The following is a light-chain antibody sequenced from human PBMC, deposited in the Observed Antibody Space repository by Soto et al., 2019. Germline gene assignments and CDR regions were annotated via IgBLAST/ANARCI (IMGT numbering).Light chain of an antibody. Sequence: QSVLTQPPSVSAAPGQKVTISCSGSSSNIGNNYVSWYQQLPGTAPKLLIYDNNKRTSGIPDRFSGSKSGTSATLGITGLQTGDEADYYCGTWDSSLSAGGVFGGGTKVTVL. CDR3: GTWDSSLSAGGV. V-gene: IGLV1-51*01. CDR2: DNN. CDR1: SSNIGNNY. J-gene: IGLJ2*01.